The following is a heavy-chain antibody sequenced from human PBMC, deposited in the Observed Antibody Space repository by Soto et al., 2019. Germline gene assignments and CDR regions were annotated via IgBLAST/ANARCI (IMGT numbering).Heavy chain of an antibody. CDR3: ARRSSSSLGSLFDP. CDR2: MYYTGNK. D-gene: IGHD6-6*01. V-gene: IGHV4-39*01. J-gene: IGHJ5*02. Sequence: SETLSLTCTVSGDSISVSGDSNNNHYWDWIRQPPGKGLEWIGAMYYTGNKNYNPSLESRVTMSVDTSKNQFSLKLSSVTPTDTAVYYCARRSSSSLGSLFDPWGRGILVTVSS. CDR1: GDSISVSGDSNNNHY.